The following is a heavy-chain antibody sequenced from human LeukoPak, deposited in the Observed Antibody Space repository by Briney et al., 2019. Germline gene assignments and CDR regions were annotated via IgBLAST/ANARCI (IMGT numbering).Heavy chain of an antibody. J-gene: IGHJ4*02. CDR3: ARGSGAAAGRAFDY. CDR1: GFTFNSYS. CDR2: ISDDETYK. D-gene: IGHD6-13*01. Sequence: GRSLRLSCAASGFTFNSYSMHWVRQAPGKGLEWVTAISDDETYKFYADSVKGRFTISRDNSKNTLYLQMNSLRAEDTAVYYCARGSGAAAGRAFDYWGQGTLVTVSS. V-gene: IGHV3-30-3*01.